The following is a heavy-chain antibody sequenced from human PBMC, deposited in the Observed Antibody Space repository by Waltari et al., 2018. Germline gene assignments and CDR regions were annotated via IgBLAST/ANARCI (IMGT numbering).Heavy chain of an antibody. Sequence: QVQLVQSGAEVKKPGASVKVSCKASGYPFPSHDLTRVRPATGQGLEWMGWMNPNRGNTGYAQKFQGRVTMTRNTSISTAYMELSSLRSEDTAVYYCARGRAARQQWYNWFDPWGQGTLVTVSS. CDR1: GYPFPSHD. J-gene: IGHJ5*02. V-gene: IGHV1-8*01. D-gene: IGHD6-6*01. CDR3: ARGRAARQQWYNWFDP. CDR2: MNPNRGNT.